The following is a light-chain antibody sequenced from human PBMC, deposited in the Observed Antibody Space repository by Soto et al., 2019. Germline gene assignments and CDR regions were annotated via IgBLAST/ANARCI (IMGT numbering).Light chain of an antibody. V-gene: IGKV3-20*01. CDR3: QQCDTSPWT. Sequence: EIVLTQSPDTLSLSPGERATLSCRASQSIGSYLAWYQQKPGQAPRLLIYGASSRATGIPDRFSGSGSGTDFTLAISRLEPGDSAVYFCQQCDTSPWTFGQGTKVEIK. CDR2: GAS. J-gene: IGKJ1*01. CDR1: QSIGSY.